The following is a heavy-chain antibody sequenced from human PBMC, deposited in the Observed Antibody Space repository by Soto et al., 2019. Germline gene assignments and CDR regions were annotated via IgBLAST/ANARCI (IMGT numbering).Heavy chain of an antibody. J-gene: IGHJ6*02. V-gene: IGHV3-23*01. CDR3: AKVSREGYYDFWSGYFPGYYGMDV. D-gene: IGHD3-3*01. CDR2: ISGSGGST. Sequence: PGGSLRLSCAASGFTFSSYAMSWVRQAPGKGLEWVSAISGSGGSTYYADSVKGRFTISRDNSKNTLYLQVNSLRAEDTAVYYCAKVSREGYYDFWSGYFPGYYGMDVWGQGTTVTVSS. CDR1: GFTFSSYA.